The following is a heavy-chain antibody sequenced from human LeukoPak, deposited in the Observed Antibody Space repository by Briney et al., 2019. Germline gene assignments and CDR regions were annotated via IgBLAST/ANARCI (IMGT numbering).Heavy chain of an antibody. Sequence: PSQTLSLTCTVSGGSISSGGYYWSWIRQPPGKGLEWIGYIYHSGSTYYNPSLKSRVTISVDRSKNQFSLKLSSVIAADTAVYYCARDTGLSGSYRFDYWGQGTLVTVSS. CDR1: GGSISSGGYY. CDR3: ARDTGLSGSYRFDY. CDR2: IYHSGST. D-gene: IGHD1-26*01. J-gene: IGHJ4*02. V-gene: IGHV4-30-2*01.